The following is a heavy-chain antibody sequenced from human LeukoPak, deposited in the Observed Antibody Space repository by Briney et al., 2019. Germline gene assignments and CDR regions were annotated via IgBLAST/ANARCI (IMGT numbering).Heavy chain of an antibody. Sequence: GASVKVSCKASGYTFTGYYMHWVRQAPGQGLEWMGWINPNSGGTNYAQKFQGRVTMTRDTSISTAYMELSRLRSDDTAVYYCARTTLGYCSSTSCYGDYYMDVWGKGTTVTVSS. CDR1: GYTFTGYY. CDR2: INPNSGGT. J-gene: IGHJ6*03. V-gene: IGHV1-2*02. CDR3: ARTTLGYCSSTSCYGDYYMDV. D-gene: IGHD2-2*01.